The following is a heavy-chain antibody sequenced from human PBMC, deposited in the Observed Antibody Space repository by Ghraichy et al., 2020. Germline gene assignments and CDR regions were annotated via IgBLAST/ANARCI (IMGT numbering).Heavy chain of an antibody. CDR3: VRHHTGAY. CDR1: GGSINSGPYY. J-gene: IGHJ4*02. V-gene: IGHV4-39*01. Sequence: SETLSFTCSVSGGSINSGPYYWGWVRQPPGKGLEWIGSLSYTGSTSYNPSLESRVTIFLDTSRNQFSLKLTSMTAADTAVYYCVRHHTGAYWGQGTLVTVSS. CDR2: LSYTGST. D-gene: IGHD1-1*01.